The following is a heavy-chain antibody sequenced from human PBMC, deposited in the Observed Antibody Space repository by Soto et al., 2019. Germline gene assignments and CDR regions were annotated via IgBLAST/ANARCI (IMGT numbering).Heavy chain of an antibody. D-gene: IGHD4-17*01. Sequence: QVQLVESGGGVVQPGKSLRLSCAASGFTLSDFAMHWVRQAPGKGLEWVAVISYDGSKKYFADSVKGRFTISRDNSNNTLYLQMNSLIADDTAVYYCASPFGDFDPYFDYWGQGTLVTVSS. V-gene: IGHV3-30-3*01. J-gene: IGHJ4*02. CDR1: GFTLSDFA. CDR3: ASPFGDFDPYFDY. CDR2: ISYDGSKK.